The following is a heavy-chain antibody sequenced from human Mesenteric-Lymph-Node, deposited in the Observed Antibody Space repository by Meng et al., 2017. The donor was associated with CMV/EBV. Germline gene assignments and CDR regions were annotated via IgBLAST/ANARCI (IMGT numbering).Heavy chain of an antibody. D-gene: IGHD6-19*01. CDR2: ISAFNGDT. CDR1: GYTFTSYG. J-gene: IGHJ4*02. Sequence: ASVKVSCKASGYTFTSYGITWVRQAPGQGLEWMGWISAFNGDTNYAQKLQGRVTMTTDTSTSTAYLELRSLRSGDTAVYYCARDFGSGWYPYWGQGTLVTVSS. V-gene: IGHV1-18*01. CDR3: ARDFGSGWYPY.